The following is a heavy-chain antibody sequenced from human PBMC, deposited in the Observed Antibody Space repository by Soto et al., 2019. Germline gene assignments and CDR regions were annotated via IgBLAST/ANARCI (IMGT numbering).Heavy chain of an antibody. D-gene: IGHD3-3*01. CDR3: ARARILEWLYPYGMDV. J-gene: IGHJ6*02. CDR1: GYTFTSYY. V-gene: IGHV1-46*01. Sequence: ASVKVSCKASGYTFTSYYMHWVRQAPGQGLEWMGIINPSGGSTSYAQKFQGRVTMTRDTSTSTVYMELSSLRSEDTAVYYCARARILEWLYPYGMDVWGQGTTVTVSS. CDR2: INPSGGST.